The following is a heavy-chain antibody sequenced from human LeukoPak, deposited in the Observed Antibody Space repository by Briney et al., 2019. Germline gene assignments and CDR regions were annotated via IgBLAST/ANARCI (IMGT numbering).Heavy chain of an antibody. D-gene: IGHD4-23*01. Sequence: PGGSLRLSCATSGFTFSDYFMTWVRQAPGKGLEWVADIKADGSEKYYVDSVKGRFSIFRDDAKNSLYLQMNSLRAEDTAVYYCAKMTSRWVSTAVHFDYWGQGTLVTVSS. CDR1: GFTFSDYF. CDR3: AKMTSRWVSTAVHFDY. CDR2: IKADGSEK. V-gene: IGHV3-7*03. J-gene: IGHJ4*02.